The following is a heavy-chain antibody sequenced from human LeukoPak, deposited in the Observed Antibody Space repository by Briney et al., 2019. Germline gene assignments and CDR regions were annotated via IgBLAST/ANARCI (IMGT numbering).Heavy chain of an antibody. D-gene: IGHD3-3*01. CDR2: ISGSGGST. Sequence: GGSLRLSCAASGVSFRNSWMSWVRQAPGKGLEWVSAISGSGGSTYYADSVKGRFTISRDNSKNTLYLQMNSLRAEDTAVYNCAKDIGAAPDDFWSGFDYWGQGTLVTVSS. J-gene: IGHJ4*02. V-gene: IGHV3-23*01. CDR1: GVSFRNSW. CDR3: AKDIGAAPDDFWSGFDY.